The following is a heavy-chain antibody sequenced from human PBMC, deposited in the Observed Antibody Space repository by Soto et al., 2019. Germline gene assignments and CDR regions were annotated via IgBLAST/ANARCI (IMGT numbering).Heavy chain of an antibody. D-gene: IGHD5-18*01. V-gene: IGHV4-59*01. CDR3: AKYRRPGADGYTLDC. CDR2: VYYSGST. CDR1: GGSISGYY. J-gene: IGHJ4*02. Sequence: PSETLSLTCTISGGSISGYYWSWIRQPPGKGLEWIGYVYYSGSTNYNPPLESRVTISIDTSKSQFSLKVTSVTAADTAVYYCAKYRRPGADGYTLDCWGQGTRVTVSS.